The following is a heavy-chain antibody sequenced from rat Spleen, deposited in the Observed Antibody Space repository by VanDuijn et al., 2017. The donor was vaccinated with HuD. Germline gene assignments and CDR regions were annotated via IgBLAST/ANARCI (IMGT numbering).Heavy chain of an antibody. V-gene: IGHV5-31*01. CDR1: GFTFNDYW. Sequence: EVQLVESGGGPVQPGRSLKLSCVASGFTFNDYWMTWIRQAPGKGLEWVSSITNTGVTPYYQDSVRGRFTVSRDNAKSTLYLQMDSLRSEDTATYYCARRPFITTTGWYFDFWGPGTMVTVSS. D-gene: IGHD1-10*01. J-gene: IGHJ1*01. CDR3: ARRPFITTTGWYFDF. CDR2: ITNTGVTP.